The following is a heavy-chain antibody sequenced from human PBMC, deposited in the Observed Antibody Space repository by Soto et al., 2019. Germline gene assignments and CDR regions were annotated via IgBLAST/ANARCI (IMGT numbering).Heavy chain of an antibody. Sequence: GSLRLSCAASGFTFSSYAMSWVRQAPGKGLEWVSAISGSGGNTYYAGSVKGRFTISRENAKNSLYLQMNSLRAGDTAVYYCAAHCSGGSCYLRRYMDVWGKGTTVTVSS. V-gene: IGHV3-23*01. J-gene: IGHJ6*03. CDR2: ISGSGGNT. CDR1: GFTFSSYA. D-gene: IGHD2-15*01. CDR3: AAHCSGGSCYLRRYMDV.